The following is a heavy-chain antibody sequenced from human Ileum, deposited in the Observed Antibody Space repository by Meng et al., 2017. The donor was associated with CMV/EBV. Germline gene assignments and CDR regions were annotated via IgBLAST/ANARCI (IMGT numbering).Heavy chain of an antibody. J-gene: IGHJ4*02. CDR3: AREPQNFDSSGSLPPPYYFDL. D-gene: IGHD3-22*01. Sequence: YYWTWLRQLPGKDLEWIGYIYYTGATYYSPSLKSRLTLSVDTSKHQFSLKLSSVTAADTAIYFCAREPQNFDSSGSLPPPYYFDLWGQGALVTVSS. CDR2: IYYTGAT. V-gene: IGHV4-31*02. CDR1: YY.